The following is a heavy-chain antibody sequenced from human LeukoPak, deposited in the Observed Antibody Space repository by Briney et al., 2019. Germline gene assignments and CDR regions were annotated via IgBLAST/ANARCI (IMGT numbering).Heavy chain of an antibody. CDR1: GGSFSGYY. CDR2: INHSGST. V-gene: IGHV4-34*01. Sequence: SETLSLTCAVYGGSFSGYYWSWIRQPPGKGLEWIGEINHSGSTNYNPSLKSRVSISVDTSTNQFSLKLSSVTAADTAVYYCARHVGYYGSGSSNYYYYYYMDVWGKGTTVTISS. CDR3: ARHVGYYGSGSSNYYYYYYMDV. J-gene: IGHJ6*03. D-gene: IGHD3-10*01.